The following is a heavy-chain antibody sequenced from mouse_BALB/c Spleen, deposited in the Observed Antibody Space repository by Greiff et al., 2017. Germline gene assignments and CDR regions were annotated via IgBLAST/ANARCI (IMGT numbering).Heavy chain of an antibody. CDR3: ARMITSPDY. CDR1: GYSFTSYY. D-gene: IGHD2-4*01. V-gene: IGHV1S135*01. J-gene: IGHJ2*01. Sequence: VQLKQSGPELMKPGASVKISCKASGYSFTSYYMHWVKQSHGKSLEWIGYIDPFNGGTSYNQKFKGKATLTVDKSSSTAYMHLSSLTSEDSAVYYCARMITSPDYWGQGTTLTVSS. CDR2: IDPFNGGT.